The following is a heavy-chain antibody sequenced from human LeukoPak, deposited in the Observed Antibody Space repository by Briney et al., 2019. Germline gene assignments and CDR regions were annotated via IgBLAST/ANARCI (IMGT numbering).Heavy chain of an antibody. CDR3: AEESGRRSYGAHFPH. D-gene: IGHD4-17*01. CDR2: ISYDGSTK. J-gene: IGHJ1*01. V-gene: IGHV3-30*18. CDR1: GFTFSSHC. Sequence: PGGSLRLSCAASGFTFSSHCVQRVRQAPGKGLEWVAVISYDGSTKYYADSVKGRFTISRDNSKSTLYLQMNSLRAEDTAVYYRAEESGRRSYGAHFPHWGQGTLVTVSS.